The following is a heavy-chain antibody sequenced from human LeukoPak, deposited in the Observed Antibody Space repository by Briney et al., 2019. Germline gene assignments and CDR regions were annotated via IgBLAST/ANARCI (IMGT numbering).Heavy chain of an antibody. CDR2: IYYSGST. CDR1: GGSISSYY. J-gene: IGHJ4*02. V-gene: IGHV4-59*01. D-gene: IGHD6-19*01. Sequence: SETLSLTCTVSGGSISSYYWSWIRQPPGKGLEWIGYIYYSGSTNYNPSLKSRVTISVDTSKNQFSLKLSSVTAADTAVYYCARTYDSGWPKRAYYFDCWGQGTLVTVSS. CDR3: ARTYDSGWPKRAYYFDC.